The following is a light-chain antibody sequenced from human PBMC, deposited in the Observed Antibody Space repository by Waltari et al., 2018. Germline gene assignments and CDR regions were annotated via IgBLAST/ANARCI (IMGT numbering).Light chain of an antibody. Sequence: QSVLTQPPSVSAAPGQRVTISCSGGSSNIGNNYVSWYRQFPGTAPKLLIYENTGRPSGIPGRFSGSKSGTSANRDITGLQAGDEADYYCACDANDFSLLFGGGTKLTVL. CDR3: ACDANDFSLL. J-gene: IGLJ2*01. CDR1: SSNIGNNY. CDR2: ENT. V-gene: IGLV1-51*02.